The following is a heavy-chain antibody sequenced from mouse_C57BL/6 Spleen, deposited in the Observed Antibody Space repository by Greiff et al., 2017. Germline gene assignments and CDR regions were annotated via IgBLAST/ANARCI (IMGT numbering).Heavy chain of an antibody. Sequence: EVKVVDSGGGLVQSGRSLRLSCATSGFTFSDFYMEWVRQAPGKGLEWIAASRNKANDYTTDSSASVKGRFIVSRDTAQSILYLQMNALRAEDTAIYYCATHYDYGGYAMGYWGQGTSVTVSS. D-gene: IGHD2-4*01. J-gene: IGHJ4*01. V-gene: IGHV7-1*01. CDR3: ATHYDYGGYAMGY. CDR2: SRNKANDYTT. CDR1: GFTFSDFY.